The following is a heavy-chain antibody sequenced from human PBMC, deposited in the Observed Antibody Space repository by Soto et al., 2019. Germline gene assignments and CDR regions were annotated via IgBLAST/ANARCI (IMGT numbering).Heavy chain of an antibody. CDR3: ARGVAGPLHWFDP. Sequence: QVQLVQSGAEVKKPGASVKVSGKASGYTFTSYAMHWVRQAPGQRLEWMGWINAGNGNTKYSQKFQGRVTITRDTSASTAYMELSSLRSEDTAVYYCARGVAGPLHWFDPWGQGTLVTVSS. CDR1: GYTFTSYA. V-gene: IGHV1-3*01. CDR2: INAGNGNT. D-gene: IGHD6-19*01. J-gene: IGHJ5*02.